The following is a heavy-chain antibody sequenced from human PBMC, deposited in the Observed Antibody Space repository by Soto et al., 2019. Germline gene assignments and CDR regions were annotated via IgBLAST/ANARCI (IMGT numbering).Heavy chain of an antibody. CDR1: GFTFSRYA. Sequence: EVQLFESGGGLVQPGGSLRLSCAASGFTFSRYAMSWFRQAPGKGLEWVSAISGSGGSTYYADSVKGRFTSSRDNSKNTLYLQMNSLRAEDTAVYDCAKDLGDHRWSFDYWGQGSLVTVSS. CDR3: AKDLGDHRWSFDY. CDR2: ISGSGGST. V-gene: IGHV3-23*01. J-gene: IGHJ4*02. D-gene: IGHD3-10*01.